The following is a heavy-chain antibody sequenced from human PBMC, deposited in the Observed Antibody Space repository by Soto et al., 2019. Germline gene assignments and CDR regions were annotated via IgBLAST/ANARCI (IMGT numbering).Heavy chain of an antibody. D-gene: IGHD3-22*01. CDR2: IHYTGYT. Sequence: PSETLSLTCIVSGDSITSYYWTWIRQPPGKGLEWIGSIHYTGYTNYSPSLKSRVTISVDTSKNQFSLRLTSVTAADTAVYYCARATFGPYDSSGYYDYWGQGTLVTVSS. CDR1: GDSITSYY. V-gene: IGHV4-59*01. J-gene: IGHJ4*02. CDR3: ARATFGPYDSSGYYDY.